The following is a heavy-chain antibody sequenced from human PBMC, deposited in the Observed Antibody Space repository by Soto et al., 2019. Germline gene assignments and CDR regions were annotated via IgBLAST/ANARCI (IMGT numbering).Heavy chain of an antibody. CDR3: ARASSSGWYAEDY. D-gene: IGHD6-19*01. Sequence: QVHLVESGGGVVQPGRSLRLSCAASGFSFNNYGMHWVRQAPGKRLEWVAVIWFDGSNKYYGDSVRGRFAISRDNSRNTLYLQMNRLRAEDTAVYYCARASSSGWYAEDYWGQGSLVTVSS. CDR2: IWFDGSNK. J-gene: IGHJ4*02. V-gene: IGHV3-33*01. CDR1: GFSFNNYG.